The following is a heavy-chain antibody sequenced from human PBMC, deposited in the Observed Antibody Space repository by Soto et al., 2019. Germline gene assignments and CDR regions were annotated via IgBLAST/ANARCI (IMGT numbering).Heavy chain of an antibody. CDR3: ARGNGFGSYGPWVFDY. D-gene: IGHD5-18*01. Sequence: SVKVSCKASGGTFSSYAISWVRQAPGQGLEWMGGTIPIFGTANYAQKFQGRVTITADESTSTAYMELSSLRSEDTAVYYCARGNGFGSYGPWVFDYWGQGTLVTVSS. CDR2: TIPIFGTA. J-gene: IGHJ4*02. V-gene: IGHV1-69*13. CDR1: GGTFSSYA.